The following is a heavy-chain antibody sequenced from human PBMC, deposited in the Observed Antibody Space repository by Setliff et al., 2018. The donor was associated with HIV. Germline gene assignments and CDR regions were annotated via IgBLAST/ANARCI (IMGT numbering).Heavy chain of an antibody. D-gene: IGHD2-15*01. CDR3: ARDDCGRSCWYPDAFDI. Sequence: SVKVSCKASGGTFSSYAISWVRQAPGQGLEWMGGIIPILGIANYAQKFQGRVTITTDESTSTAYMELSSLRSEDTAVYYCARDDCGRSCWYPDAFDIWGQGTMVTVSS. CDR2: IIPILGIA. CDR1: GGTFSSYA. V-gene: IGHV1-69*10. J-gene: IGHJ3*02.